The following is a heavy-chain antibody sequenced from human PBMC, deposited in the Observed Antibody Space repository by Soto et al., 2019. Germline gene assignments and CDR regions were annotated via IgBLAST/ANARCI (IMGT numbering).Heavy chain of an antibody. Sequence: SVKVSCKASGGTFSSYAISWVRQAPGQGLEWMGGIIPIFGTANYAQKFQGRVTITADESTSTAYMELSSLRSEDTAVYYCARDRITMVRGTYYYYDMDVWGQGTTVTVSS. D-gene: IGHD3-10*01. V-gene: IGHV1-69*13. J-gene: IGHJ6*02. CDR2: IIPIFGTA. CDR3: ARDRITMVRGTYYYYDMDV. CDR1: GGTFSSYA.